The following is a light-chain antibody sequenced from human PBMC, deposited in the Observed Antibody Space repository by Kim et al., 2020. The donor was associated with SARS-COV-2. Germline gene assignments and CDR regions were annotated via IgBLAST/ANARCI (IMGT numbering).Light chain of an antibody. V-gene: IGKV3-11*01. J-gene: IGKJ5*01. CDR3: QQRSNWPIT. CDR2: DAS. CDR1: QSVSSY. Sequence: SSSPGERATLSCRASQSVSSYLACYQQKPGQAPRLLIYDASNRATGIPARFSGSGSGTDFTLTISSLEPEDFAVYYCQQRSNWPITFGQGTRLEIK.